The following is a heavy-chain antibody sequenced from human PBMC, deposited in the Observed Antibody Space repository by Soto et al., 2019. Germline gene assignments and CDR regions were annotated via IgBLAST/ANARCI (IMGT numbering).Heavy chain of an antibody. CDR2: ISFDGTNK. Sequence: GGSLRLSCAASGFSFTNNDMHWVRQAPGKGLEWVAVISFDGTNKYYTDSVKVRFTITRDNSKNTLYLQMNSLRAEDTAVYYCAKHSESGSRNPCFDYWGQGTLVTVS. V-gene: IGHV3-30*18. D-gene: IGHD1-26*01. J-gene: IGHJ4*02. CDR1: GFSFTNND. CDR3: AKHSESGSRNPCFDY.